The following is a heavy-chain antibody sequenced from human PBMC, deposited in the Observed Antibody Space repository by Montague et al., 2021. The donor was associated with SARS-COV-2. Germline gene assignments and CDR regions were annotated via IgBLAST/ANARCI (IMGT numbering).Heavy chain of an antibody. CDR1: GFTVSSNN. J-gene: IGHJ6*02. CDR3: AARADYYYGMDV. V-gene: IGHV3-66*01. Sequence: SLRLSCAASGFTVSSNNMSWVRQAPGKGLEWVSVIYSGGSTQYADFVKGRFTISRDKSNYTLYLQMNSLRAEDTAVYYCAARADYYYGMDVWGQGTSVTVSS. CDR2: IYSGGST.